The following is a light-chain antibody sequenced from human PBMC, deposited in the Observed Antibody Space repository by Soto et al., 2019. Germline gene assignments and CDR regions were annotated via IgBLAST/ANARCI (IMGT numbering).Light chain of an antibody. CDR2: STY. CDR1: SGSVSTNNY. J-gene: IGLJ3*02. CDR3: VLYMGSGIWV. Sequence: QTVVTQEPSFSVSPGATVTLTCGLSSGSVSTNNYPSWYQQTPGQAPRTLIYSTYTRSSGVPDRFSASILGNKAALTITGAQADDESDYYCVLYMGSGIWVFGGGIKLTVL. V-gene: IGLV8-61*01.